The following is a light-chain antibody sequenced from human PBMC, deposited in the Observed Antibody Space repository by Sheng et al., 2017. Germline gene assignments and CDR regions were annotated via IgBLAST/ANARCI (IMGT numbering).Light chain of an antibody. CDR3: QVLDHATDHRV. V-gene: IGLV3-21*02. J-gene: IGLJ3*02. Sequence: SYELTQPPSVSVAPGQTARITCGGNNIGSKSVHWYQQKPGQAPVLVVYDDSDRPSGVPERFSGSNSGNTATLTITRVESGDEADYYCQVLDHATDHRVFGGGTELTVL. CDR2: DDS. CDR1: NIGSKS.